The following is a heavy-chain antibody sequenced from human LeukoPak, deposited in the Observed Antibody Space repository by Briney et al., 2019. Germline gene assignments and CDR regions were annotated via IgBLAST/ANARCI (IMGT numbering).Heavy chain of an antibody. Sequence: PGRSLRLSCAASGFTFSNYAMHWVRQAPGKGLEWVAVVSYDGSNRYYADSVKGRFTISRDNSKNTLYLQMNSLRAEDTAVYYCAKDFQSVDSSSWYFGGYFDYWGQGTLVTVSS. V-gene: IGHV3-30-3*01. CDR1: GFTFSNYA. J-gene: IGHJ4*02. D-gene: IGHD6-13*01. CDR3: AKDFQSVDSSSWYFGGYFDY. CDR2: VSYDGSNR.